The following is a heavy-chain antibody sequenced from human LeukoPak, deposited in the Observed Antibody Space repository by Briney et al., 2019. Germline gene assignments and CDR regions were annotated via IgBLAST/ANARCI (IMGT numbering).Heavy chain of an antibody. CDR1: SGSFSGYS. CDR3: ARNHTGYFDP. CDR2: INHSGST. V-gene: IGHV4-34*01. J-gene: IGHJ5*02. D-gene: IGHD5-18*01. Sequence: SETLFLTCAVYSGSFSGYSWSWIRQPPGKGLEWIGEINHSGSTNYSPSLKSRVTISVDTSSSQFSLSLSSVTAADTAVYYCARNHTGYFDPWGQGTLVTVSS.